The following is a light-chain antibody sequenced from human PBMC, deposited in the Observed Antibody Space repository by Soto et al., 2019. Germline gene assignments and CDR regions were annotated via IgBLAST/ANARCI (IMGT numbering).Light chain of an antibody. CDR1: QSITSW. V-gene: IGKV1-5*03. Sequence: DVQMTQSPSTLSASVGDRVTITCRASQSITSWLAWYQQKPGKAPKLLIYKASTLESGVTSSFSGSGSGTGFTLTISSLQPDDFAHYYCQQYNRYPYTYGQGTKVDIK. J-gene: IGKJ2*01. CDR2: KAS. CDR3: QQYNRYPYT.